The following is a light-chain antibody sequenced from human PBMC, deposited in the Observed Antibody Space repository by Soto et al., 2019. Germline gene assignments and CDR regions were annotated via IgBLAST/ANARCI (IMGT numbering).Light chain of an antibody. CDR3: SSYAGSNNRGV. CDR1: STDVGGYNY. Sequence: QSVLTQPPSASGSPGQSVTIPCTGTSTDVGGYNYISWYQHHPGKGPKLIIYEVSERPSGVPDRFSGSKSGNTASLTVSGLQAEDEADYYCSSYAGSNNRGVFRSGTKVTVL. CDR2: EVS. J-gene: IGLJ1*01. V-gene: IGLV2-8*01.